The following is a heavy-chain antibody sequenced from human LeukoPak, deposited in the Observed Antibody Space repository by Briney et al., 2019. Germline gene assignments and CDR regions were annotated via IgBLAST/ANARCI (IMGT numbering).Heavy chain of an antibody. CDR1: GYTFTGNY. V-gene: IGHV1-2*02. CDR2: INPTSGGT. Sequence: ASVKVSCKASGYTFTGNYMHWVRQAPGQGLEWLGWINPTSGGTNYAQKFQGRVTMTRDTSISTAYMELSSLRSDDTAVYYCARSRLGYCSGGACYASDYWGQGTLVTVSS. J-gene: IGHJ4*02. CDR3: ARSRLGYCSGGACYASDY. D-gene: IGHD2-15*01.